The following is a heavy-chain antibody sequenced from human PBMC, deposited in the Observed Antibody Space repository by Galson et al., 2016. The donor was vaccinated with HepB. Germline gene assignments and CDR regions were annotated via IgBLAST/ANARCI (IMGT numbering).Heavy chain of an antibody. CDR3: ARDSPEIAGVAGQYYYYGMDV. D-gene: IGHD1-26*01. J-gene: IGHJ6*02. CDR2: ISYSGVT. CDR1: GDSMRSYY. V-gene: IGHV4-59*01. Sequence: LSLTCSVSGDSMRSYYWTWIRQPPGKGLEWIGYISYSGVTSYNPSLKSRVTISVDTSKNQFSLKLSSVTAADTAVYFCARDSPEIAGVAGQYYYYGMDVWGQGTTVAVSS.